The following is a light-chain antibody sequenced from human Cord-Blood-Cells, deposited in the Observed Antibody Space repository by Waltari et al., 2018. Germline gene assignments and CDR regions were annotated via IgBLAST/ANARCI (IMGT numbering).Light chain of an antibody. Sequence: AIQLTQSPSSLSASVGDRVTITGRASQGISSALAWYQQKPGKAPKLLIYDASSLESGVPSRFSGSGSGTDFTLTISSLQPEDFATYYCQQFNNYPQVTFGGGTKVEIK. CDR2: DAS. J-gene: IGKJ4*01. V-gene: IGKV1D-13*01. CDR1: QGISSA. CDR3: QQFNNYPQVT.